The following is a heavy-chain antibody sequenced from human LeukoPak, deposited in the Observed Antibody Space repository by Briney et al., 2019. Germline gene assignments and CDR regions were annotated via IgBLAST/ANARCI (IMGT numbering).Heavy chain of an antibody. CDR3: ARAPYYDILTCQYYYYGMDV. J-gene: IGHJ6*02. CDR2: IYTSGST. D-gene: IGHD3-9*01. V-gene: IGHV4-61*02. CDR1: GGSLSSGSYY. Sequence: SQTLSLTCTVSGGSLSSGSYYWGWLRQPAGTGVEWIGRIYTSGSTNYNPSLKSRVTISVDTYKNQFSLKLSSVTAADTAVYYCARAPYYDILTCQYYYYGMDVWGQGTTVTVSS.